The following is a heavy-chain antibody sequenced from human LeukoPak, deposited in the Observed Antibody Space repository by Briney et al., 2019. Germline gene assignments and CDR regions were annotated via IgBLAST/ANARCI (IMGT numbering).Heavy chain of an antibody. CDR3: ARLGGSSWSPHAFDI. J-gene: IGHJ3*02. V-gene: IGHV5-51*01. CDR2: IYPGDSDT. CDR1: GYSFTSYW. Sequence: GESLKISCKGSGYSFTSYWIGWVRQMPGEGLEWMGIIYPGDSDTRYSPSFQGQVTISADKSISTAYLQWSSLKASDTAMYYCARLGGSSWSPHAFDIWGQGTMVTVSS. D-gene: IGHD6-13*01.